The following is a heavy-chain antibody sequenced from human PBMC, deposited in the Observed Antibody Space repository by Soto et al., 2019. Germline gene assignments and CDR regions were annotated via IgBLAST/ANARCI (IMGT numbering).Heavy chain of an antibody. V-gene: IGHV4-34*01. D-gene: IGHD3-9*01. CDR3: ARRQGRILTGYYKIKPFGY. CDR1: GGSFSGYY. CDR2: INHSGST. Sequence: ASETLSLTCAVYGGSFSGYYWSWIRQPPGKGLEWIGEINHSGSTNYNPSLKSRVTISVDTSKNQFSLKLSSVTAADTAVYYCARRQGRILTGYYKIKPFGYWGQGTLVTVSS. J-gene: IGHJ4*02.